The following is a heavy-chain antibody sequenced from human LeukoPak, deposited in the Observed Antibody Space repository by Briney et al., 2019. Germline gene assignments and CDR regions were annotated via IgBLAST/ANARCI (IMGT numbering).Heavy chain of an antibody. Sequence: PGGSLRLSCAASGFTFRYYAMSWVRQAPGKGLEWVSTISATGGSTYYADSVTGRFTISRDNSKNTLYVQMNSLRAEDTAVYYCAKGWTSGFDYWGQGTLVTVSS. CDR3: AKGWTSGFDY. J-gene: IGHJ4*02. V-gene: IGHV3-23*01. D-gene: IGHD2-15*01. CDR2: ISATGGST. CDR1: GFTFRYYA.